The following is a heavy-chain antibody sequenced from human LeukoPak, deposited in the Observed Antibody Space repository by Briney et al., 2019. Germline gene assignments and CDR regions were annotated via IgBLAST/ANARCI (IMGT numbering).Heavy chain of an antibody. CDR2: INGDGSHT. J-gene: IGHJ4*02. Sequence: PGGSLRLSCAASGFTFSSYWMQWVRQDPAKGLVLVSRINGDGSHTDYADSVKGRFTISRGNARNTLYLQMNSLRVEDTAMYYCARIWVAYSGVDYWGQGALVTVSS. CDR1: GFTFSSYW. D-gene: IGHD1-26*01. V-gene: IGHV3-74*01. CDR3: ARIWVAYSGVDY.